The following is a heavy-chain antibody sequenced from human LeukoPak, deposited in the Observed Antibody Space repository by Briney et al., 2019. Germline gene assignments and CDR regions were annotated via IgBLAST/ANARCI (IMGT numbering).Heavy chain of an antibody. D-gene: IGHD5-24*01. V-gene: IGHV3-30-3*01. CDR1: GFTFSNYA. J-gene: IGHJ4*02. Sequence: GGSLRLSCAASGFTFSNYAMHWVRQAPGKGLEWVTFISYDGSNKHYADSVQGRFTISRDNSKDTLYLQMNSLRPEDTAVYYCARARFGYNRGPFDYWGQGILVTVSS. CDR3: ARARFGYNRGPFDY. CDR2: ISYDGSNK.